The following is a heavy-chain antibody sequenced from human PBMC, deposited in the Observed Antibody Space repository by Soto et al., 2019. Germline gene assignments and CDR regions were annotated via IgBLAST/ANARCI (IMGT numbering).Heavy chain of an antibody. CDR2: ISWNSGSI. Sequence: PGGSLRLSCAASGFTFDDYAMHWVRQAPGKGLEWVSGISWNSGSIGYADSVKGRFTISRDNAKNSLYLQMNSLRAEDTALYYCAKDPTRGQLLYISWFDPWGQGTLVTVSS. CDR3: AKDPTRGQLLYISWFDP. CDR1: GFTFDDYA. V-gene: IGHV3-9*01. D-gene: IGHD2-2*02. J-gene: IGHJ5*02.